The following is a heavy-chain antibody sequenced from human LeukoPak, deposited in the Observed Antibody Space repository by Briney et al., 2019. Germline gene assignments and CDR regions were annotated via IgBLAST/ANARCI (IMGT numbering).Heavy chain of an antibody. CDR3: AKDRGVRGVRTFDY. CDR2: ISGSGGST. Sequence: GGSLRLSCAASGFTFSSYAMSWVRQAPGKGLEWVSAISGSGGSTYYADSVKGRFTIARDNSKNTLYLQMNSLRAEDTAVYYCAKDRGVRGVRTFDYWGQGTLVTVSS. V-gene: IGHV3-23*01. D-gene: IGHD3-10*01. CDR1: GFTFSSYA. J-gene: IGHJ4*02.